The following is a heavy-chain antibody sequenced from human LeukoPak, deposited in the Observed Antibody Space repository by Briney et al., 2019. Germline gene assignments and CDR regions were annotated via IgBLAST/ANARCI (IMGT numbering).Heavy chain of an antibody. D-gene: IGHD5-12*01. CDR2: ISSSSSDI. Sequence: RPGGSLRLSCVGSGFTFSSYSMNWVRQAPGKGLEWVSSISSSSSDIYYADSVKGRFTISRDNAKNSLYLQMNSLRAEDTAVYYCASSNPGYSGYAIDYWGQGTLVTVSS. CDR3: ASSNPGYSGYAIDY. J-gene: IGHJ4*02. CDR1: GFTFSSYS. V-gene: IGHV3-21*01.